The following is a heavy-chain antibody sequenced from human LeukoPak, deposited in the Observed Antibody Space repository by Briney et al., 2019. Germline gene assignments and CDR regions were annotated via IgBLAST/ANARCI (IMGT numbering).Heavy chain of an antibody. V-gene: IGHV3-74*01. J-gene: IGHJ4*02. Sequence: PGGSLRLSCAASGFTFSSYWMHWVRQVPGKGLVWVSHINTDGSSTNYADSVKGRFTISRDNAKNTLYLEMNSLTAEDTAVYYCLRHGSPNYWGQGTLVTVSS. D-gene: IGHD2-2*03. CDR1: GFTFSSYW. CDR2: INTDGSST. CDR3: LRHGSPNY.